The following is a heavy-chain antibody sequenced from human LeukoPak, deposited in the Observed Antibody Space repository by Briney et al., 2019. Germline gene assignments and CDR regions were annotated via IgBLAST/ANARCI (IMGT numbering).Heavy chain of an antibody. D-gene: IGHD4-11*01. Sequence: PGGSLRLSCAASGFIFDDYGMSWVRQAPGKGLEWVSAINWNGDSTGYADSVKGRFTISRDNAKNSLYLQMNSLRLEDTALYYCVKASRPTTVGLEYYFDYWGQGTLVTVSS. CDR1: GFIFDDYG. CDR2: INWNGDST. J-gene: IGHJ4*02. V-gene: IGHV3-20*04. CDR3: VKASRPTTVGLEYYFDY.